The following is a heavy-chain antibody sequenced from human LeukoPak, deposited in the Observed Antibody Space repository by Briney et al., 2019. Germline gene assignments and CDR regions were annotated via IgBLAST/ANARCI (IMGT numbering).Heavy chain of an antibody. Sequence: ASVKVSCKASGYTFTDYGFAWVRQAPGQGLEWVGWVSAYNGATNYAQKFQGRVTMTTDTSANTACMELRSLRSDDTAIYYCARDFRISAPPGYWGQGTLVTVSS. CDR1: GYTFTDYG. V-gene: IGHV1-18*01. CDR3: ARDFRISAPPGY. D-gene: IGHD6-6*01. J-gene: IGHJ4*02. CDR2: VSAYNGAT.